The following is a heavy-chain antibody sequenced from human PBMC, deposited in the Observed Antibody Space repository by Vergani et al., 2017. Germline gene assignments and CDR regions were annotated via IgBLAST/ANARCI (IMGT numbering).Heavy chain of an antibody. J-gene: IGHJ3*02. Sequence: QVQLQQWGAGLLKPSETLSLTCAVYGGSFSGYYWSWIRQPPGKGLEWIGEINHSGSTNYNPSLKSRVTISVDTSKNQFSLKLSSVTAADTAVYYCASDRTGYIDAFDIWGQGTMVTVSS. V-gene: IGHV4-34*01. D-gene: IGHD6-13*01. CDR3: ASDRTGYIDAFDI. CDR2: INHSGST. CDR1: GGSFSGYY.